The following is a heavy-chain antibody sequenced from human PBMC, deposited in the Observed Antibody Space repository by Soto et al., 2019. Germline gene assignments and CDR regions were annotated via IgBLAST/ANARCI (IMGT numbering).Heavy chain of an antibody. J-gene: IGHJ6*02. CDR1: GYSFTNYW. CDR3: ARHLHPLVVAATISYYYGMDV. Sequence: PGESLKISCKGSGYSFTNYWISLVRQMHGKGLEWMGRIDPSDSYTNYSPSFQGHVTISADKSISTAYLQWSSLKASDPAMYYCARHLHPLVVAATISYYYGMDVWGQGTTVTVSS. CDR2: IDPSDSYT. D-gene: IGHD2-15*01. V-gene: IGHV5-10-1*01.